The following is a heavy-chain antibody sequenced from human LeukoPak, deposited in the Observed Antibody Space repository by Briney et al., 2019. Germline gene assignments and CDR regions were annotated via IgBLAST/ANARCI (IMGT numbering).Heavy chain of an antibody. CDR1: GFTVSSNY. J-gene: IGHJ4*02. D-gene: IGHD3-22*01. Sequence: PGGSLRLSCAASGFTVSSNYMSWVRQAPGKGLEWVSVIYSGGSTYYADSVKGRFTISRDNSKNTLYLQMNSLRVEDTAVYYCAREGGDSSGYFDYWGQGTLVTVSS. CDR2: IYSGGST. V-gene: IGHV3-53*01. CDR3: AREGGDSSGYFDY.